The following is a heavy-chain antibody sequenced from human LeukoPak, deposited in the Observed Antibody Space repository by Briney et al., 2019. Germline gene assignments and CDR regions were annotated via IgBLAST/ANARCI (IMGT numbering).Heavy chain of an antibody. CDR2: IGSGGSSM. Sequence: AGGSLRLSCAASGFTFSSYEMNWVRQAPGKGLEWVSYIGSGGSSMYYADSVKGRFSISRDNANNLLYLQMNSLRAEDTAVYYCARYSNSLDYWGQGTLVTVSS. CDR3: ARYSNSLDY. CDR1: GFTFSSYE. J-gene: IGHJ4*02. V-gene: IGHV3-48*03. D-gene: IGHD6-6*01.